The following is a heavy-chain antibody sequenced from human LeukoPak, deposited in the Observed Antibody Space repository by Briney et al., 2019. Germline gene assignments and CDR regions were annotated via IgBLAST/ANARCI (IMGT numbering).Heavy chain of an antibody. J-gene: IGHJ4*02. Sequence: SQTLSLTCTVSGGSISSGDYYWSWIRQPPGKGLEWIGYIYYSGSTYYNPSLKSRVTISVDTSKNQFSLELSSVTAADTAVYYCARTHSDCSSTSCYSVANYYFDYWGQGTLVTVSS. D-gene: IGHD2-2*01. CDR3: ARTHSDCSSTSCYSVANYYFDY. CDR2: IYYSGST. V-gene: IGHV4-30-4*08. CDR1: GGSISSGDYY.